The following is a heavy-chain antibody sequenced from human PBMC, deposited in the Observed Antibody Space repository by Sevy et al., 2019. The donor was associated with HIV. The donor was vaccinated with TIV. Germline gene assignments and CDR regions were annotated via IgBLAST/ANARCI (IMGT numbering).Heavy chain of an antibody. V-gene: IGHV3-30-3*01. Sequence: GGSLRLSCAASGFTFGSYAMHWVRQAPGKGLEWLAFISYDGSRKYYADSVKGRFTISRDNSKNTLFMQVNSLRAEDTAIYFCANAYSGSYSHSYLYALDVWGQGTTVTVSS. CDR2: ISYDGSRK. J-gene: IGHJ6*02. CDR3: ANAYSGSYSHSYLYALDV. D-gene: IGHD1-26*01. CDR1: GFTFGSYA.